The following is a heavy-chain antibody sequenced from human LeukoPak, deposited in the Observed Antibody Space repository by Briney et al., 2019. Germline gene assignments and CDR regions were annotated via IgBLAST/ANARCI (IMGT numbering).Heavy chain of an antibody. Sequence: GGSLRLSCAASGFIFSSYEMNWVRQAPGKGREWVSYIDGSGSTIYNADSVKGRFTISRDNAKNSLYLQVNRLRAEDAAVYYCARVAGVSKGVFDYWGQGTLVTVSS. D-gene: IGHD3-10*01. CDR1: GFIFSSYE. J-gene: IGHJ4*02. V-gene: IGHV3-48*03. CDR3: ARVAGVSKGVFDY. CDR2: IDGSGSTI.